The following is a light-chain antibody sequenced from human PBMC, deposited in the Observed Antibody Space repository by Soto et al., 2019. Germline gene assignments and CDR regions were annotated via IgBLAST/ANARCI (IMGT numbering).Light chain of an antibody. CDR2: AAS. CDR3: LQLYNFSWT. Sequence: AIQLTQSPSSLSASVGDRVTISCRASQGIGNDLAWYQQKPGKAPRLLIFAASNLQSGVPSRFSGSGSGTDFTLTISRLQPEDFATYYCLQLYNFSWTFGPGTKVDIK. J-gene: IGKJ1*01. CDR1: QGIGND. V-gene: IGKV1-6*01.